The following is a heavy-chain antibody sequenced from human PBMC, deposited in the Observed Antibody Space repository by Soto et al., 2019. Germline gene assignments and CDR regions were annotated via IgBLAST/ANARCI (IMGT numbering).Heavy chain of an antibody. CDR1: GFTFSSYA. J-gene: IGHJ6*02. V-gene: IGHV3-23*01. D-gene: IGHD3-3*01. CDR3: TTSPRFWSGYYYYYGMDV. Sequence: GSLRLSCAASGFTFSSYAMSWVRQAPGKGLEWVSAISGSGGSTYYADSVKGRFTISRDNSKNTAYLQMNSLKTEDTAVYYCTTSPRFWSGYYYYYGMDVWGQGTTVTVSS. CDR2: ISGSGGST.